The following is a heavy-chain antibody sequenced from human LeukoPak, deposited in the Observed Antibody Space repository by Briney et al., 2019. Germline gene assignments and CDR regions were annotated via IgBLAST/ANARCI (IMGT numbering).Heavy chain of an antibody. CDR1: GGTFSSYA. D-gene: IGHD6-13*01. V-gene: IGHV1-69*06. CDR3: ARGGDRYSSSWSLY. Sequence: EASVKVSCKASGGTFSSYAISWVRQAPGQGLEWMGGIIPIFGTANYAQKFQGRVTITADKSTSTAYMELSSLRSEDTAVYYCARGGDRYSSSWSLYWGQGTLVTASS. J-gene: IGHJ4*02. CDR2: IIPIFGTA.